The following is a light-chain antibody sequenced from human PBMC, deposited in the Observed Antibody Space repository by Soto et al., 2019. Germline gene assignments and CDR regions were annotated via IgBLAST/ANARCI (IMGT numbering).Light chain of an antibody. CDR2: ETS. J-gene: IGKJ2*03. V-gene: IGKV3-11*01. CDR3: HQRTIWPPFS. CDR1: QSVNTY. Sequence: DIVLTQSPATLSLSPGDRATLSCRASQSVNTYLAWFQQKPGQPPRLLIYETSTRAAGIPARFSGSGSGTDFTITISSLEPEDFAVYYCHQRTIWPPFSFGQGTKLEIK.